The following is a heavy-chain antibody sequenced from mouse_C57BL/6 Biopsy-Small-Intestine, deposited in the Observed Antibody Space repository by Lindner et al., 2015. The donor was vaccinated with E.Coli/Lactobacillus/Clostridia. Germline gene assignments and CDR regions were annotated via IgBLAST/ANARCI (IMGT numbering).Heavy chain of an antibody. CDR2: INSDGGST. J-gene: IGHJ4*01. V-gene: IGHV5-2*01. Sequence: VQLQESGGGLVQPGESLKLSCESNEYEFPSHDMSWVRKTPEKRLELVAAINSDGGSTYYPDTMERRFIISRDNTKKTLYLQVSSLRSEDTALYYCARMGSGPHYYAMDYWGQGTSVTVSS. CDR1: EYEFPSHD. CDR3: ARMGSGPHYYAMDY. D-gene: IGHD3-1*01.